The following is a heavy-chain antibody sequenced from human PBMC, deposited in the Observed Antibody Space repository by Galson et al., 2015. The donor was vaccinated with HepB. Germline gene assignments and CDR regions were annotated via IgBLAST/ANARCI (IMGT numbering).Heavy chain of an antibody. CDR3: ARGSDFWSGNSVYFDY. V-gene: IGHV4-4*02. D-gene: IGHD3-3*01. CDR2: IFHSGNT. J-gene: IGHJ4*02. Sequence: SETLSLTCAVSGGFISSRNWWSWVRQPPGKGLEWIGEIFHSGNTNYNPSLQSRVTISVDKAKNHFSLEVTSVTAADTAVYYCARGSDFWSGNSVYFDYWGQGSRVTVSS. CDR1: GGFISSRNW.